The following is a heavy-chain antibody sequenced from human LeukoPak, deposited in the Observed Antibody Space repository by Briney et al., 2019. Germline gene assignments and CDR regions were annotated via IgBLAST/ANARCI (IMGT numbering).Heavy chain of an antibody. V-gene: IGHV3-23*01. CDR3: ARLIRYPSSGNYTDV. J-gene: IGHJ6*03. Sequence: PGGSLRLSCAASGFTFSRYGMSWVRQAPGKGLEWVSAISGSGGSTYYADSVKGRFTISSDNSKNTLYLQMNSLRVEDTAVYYCARLIRYPSSGNYTDVWGKGTAVTVSS. CDR1: GFTFSRYG. CDR2: ISGSGGST. D-gene: IGHD1-14*01.